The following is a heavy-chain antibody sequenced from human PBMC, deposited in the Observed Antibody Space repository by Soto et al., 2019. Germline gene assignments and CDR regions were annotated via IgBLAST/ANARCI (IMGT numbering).Heavy chain of an antibody. Sequence: ASVKVSCKASGGTFSSYAISWVRQAPGQGLEWMGGIIPIFGTANYAQKFQGRVTITADESTSTAYMELSSLRSEDTAVYYCTRXLPLNHRWIHLRYYDYYGRDVWGQGTTVTVPS. V-gene: IGHV1-69*13. D-gene: IGHD5-18*01. CDR3: TRXLPLNHRWIHLRYYDYYGRDV. J-gene: IGHJ6*02. CDR2: IIPIFGTA. CDR1: GGTFSSYA.